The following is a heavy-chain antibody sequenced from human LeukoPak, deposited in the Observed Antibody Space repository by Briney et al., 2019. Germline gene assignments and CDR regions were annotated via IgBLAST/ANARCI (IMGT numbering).Heavy chain of an antibody. CDR1: GFTFDDYG. CDR3: ARGSVGSYYGRYYFDY. Sequence: PGGSLRLSCAASGFTFDDYGMSWVRQAPGKGLEWVSGINWNGGSTVYADSVKGRFTISRDNAKNSLYLQMNSLRAEDTALYYCARGSVGSYYGRYYFDYWGQGTLVTVSS. J-gene: IGHJ4*02. V-gene: IGHV3-20*04. D-gene: IGHD1-26*01. CDR2: INWNGGST.